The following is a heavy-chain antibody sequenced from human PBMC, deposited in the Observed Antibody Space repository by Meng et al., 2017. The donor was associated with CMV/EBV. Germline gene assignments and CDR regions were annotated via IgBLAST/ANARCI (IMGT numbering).Heavy chain of an antibody. J-gene: IGHJ4*02. CDR2: ISYDGSNK. CDR1: GFTFSSYA. V-gene: IGHV3-30-3*01. CDR3: ASGGVVVPDY. D-gene: IGHD2-2*01. Sequence: GGSLRPSCAASGFTFSSYAMHWVRRAPGKGLEWVAVISYDGSNKYYADSVKGRFTISRDNSKNTLYLQMNSLRAEDTAVYYCASGGVVVPDYWGQGTLVTVSS.